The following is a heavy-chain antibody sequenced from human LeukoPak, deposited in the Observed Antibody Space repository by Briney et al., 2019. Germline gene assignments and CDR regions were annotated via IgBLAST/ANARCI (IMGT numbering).Heavy chain of an antibody. Sequence: GESLKISCKGSGYSFTSYWIGWVRQMPGKGLEWMGIIYPGDSDTRYSPSFQGQVTISADKSISTAYLQWSSLKASDTAMYYCATSALAAAGGYYYYVMDVWGQGTTVTVSS. D-gene: IGHD6-13*01. J-gene: IGHJ6*02. V-gene: IGHV5-51*01. CDR1: GYSFTSYW. CDR3: ATSALAAAGGYYYYVMDV. CDR2: IYPGDSDT.